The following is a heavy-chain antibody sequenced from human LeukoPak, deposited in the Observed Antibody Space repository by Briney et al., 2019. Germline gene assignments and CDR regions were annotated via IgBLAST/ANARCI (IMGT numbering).Heavy chain of an antibody. CDR2: IFHSGST. D-gene: IGHD3-10*01. V-gene: IGHV4-4*02. CDR3: ARHGGVVRREGSDAFDI. J-gene: IGHJ3*02. CDR1: GVSINSNNW. Sequence: SGTLSLTCAVSGVSINSNNWWNWVRQPPGKGLEWIGEIFHSGSTNYNPSLKSRVTISLDTSKNQFSLKLTSVTAADTAVYYCARHGGVVRREGSDAFDIWGQGTMVTVSS.